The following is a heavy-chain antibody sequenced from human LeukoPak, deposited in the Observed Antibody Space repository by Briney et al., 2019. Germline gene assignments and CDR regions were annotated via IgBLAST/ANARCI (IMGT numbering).Heavy chain of an antibody. CDR2: INTDGSTT. CDR1: GFTFGNYW. CDR3: ARAADYYASGIFC. V-gene: IGHV3-74*01. J-gene: IGHJ4*02. Sequence: GGSLRLSCAASGFTFGNYWMHWVRQAPGKGLVWVSRINTDGSTTTYADSVKGRFTISRDNAKNTLYLQMSSLRAEDTAVYYCARAADYYASGIFCWGQGTLVTVSS. D-gene: IGHD3-10*01.